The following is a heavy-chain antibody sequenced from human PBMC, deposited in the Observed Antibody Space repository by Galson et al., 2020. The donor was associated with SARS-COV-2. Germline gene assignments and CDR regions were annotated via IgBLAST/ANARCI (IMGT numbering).Heavy chain of an antibody. CDR3: ARERSSGWADY. V-gene: IGHV3-30*04. J-gene: IGHJ4*02. CDR1: GFTFSSYA. Sequence: GGSLRLSCAASGFTFSSYAMHWVRQAPGKGLERVAVISYDGSNKYYADSVKGRFTISRDNSKNTLYLQMNSLRAEDTAVYYCARERSSGWADYWGQGTLVTVSS. CDR2: ISYDGSNK. D-gene: IGHD6-19*01.